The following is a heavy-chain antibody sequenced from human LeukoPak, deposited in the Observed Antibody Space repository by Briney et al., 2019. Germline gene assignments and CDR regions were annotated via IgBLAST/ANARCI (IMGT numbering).Heavy chain of an antibody. CDR2: ISSSSSYI. CDR1: GFTFSSYS. V-gene: IGHV3-21*01. Sequence: GGSLRLSCSASGFTFSSYSMNWVRQAPGKGLEWVSSISSSSSYIYYADSVKGRFTISRDNAKNTLYLQMNSLRADDTAVYYCARVREAAAGFDYWGQGALVTVSS. CDR3: ARVREAAAGFDY. D-gene: IGHD6-13*01. J-gene: IGHJ4*02.